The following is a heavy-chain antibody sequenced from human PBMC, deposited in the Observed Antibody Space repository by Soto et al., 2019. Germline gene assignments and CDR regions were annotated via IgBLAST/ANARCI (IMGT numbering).Heavy chain of an antibody. D-gene: IGHD3-3*01. V-gene: IGHV4-39*01. J-gene: IGHJ5*02. CDR2: IYYSGST. CDR1: GGSISSSSYY. Sequence: PSETLSLTCTVSGGSISSSSYYWGWIRQPPGKGLEWIGSIYYSGSTYYNPSLKSRVTISVDTSKNQFSLKLSSVTAADTAVYYCARQRDFWSGYWFDPWGQGTLVTVSS. CDR3: ARQRDFWSGYWFDP.